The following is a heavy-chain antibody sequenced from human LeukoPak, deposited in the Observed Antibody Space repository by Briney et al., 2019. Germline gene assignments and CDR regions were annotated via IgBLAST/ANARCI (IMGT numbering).Heavy chain of an antibody. J-gene: IGHJ4*02. CDR1: GYTFNTYS. CDR2: ISSGGTTT. V-gene: IGHV3-48*01. Sequence: PGGFLRLSCVASGYTFNTYSYNWVRDAPGKGLEWISYISSGGTTTYYADSVKGRFTISRDNAKNSLLLQMNSLRAEDTAMYYCARATGNYDLGWGQGTLVTVS. CDR3: ARATGNYDLG. D-gene: IGHD3-3*01.